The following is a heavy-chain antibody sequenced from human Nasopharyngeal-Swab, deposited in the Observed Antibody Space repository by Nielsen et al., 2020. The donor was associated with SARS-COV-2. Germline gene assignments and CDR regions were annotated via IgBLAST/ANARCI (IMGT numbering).Heavy chain of an antibody. CDR2: INHSGST. D-gene: IGHD2-21*02. Sequence: SETLSLTCAVYGGSFSGYYWSWIRQPPGKGLEWIGEINHSGSTNYNPSLKSRVTISVDTSKNQFSLKLSSVTAADTAVYYCARGTGDGDIVVVTAITRGAFDIWGQGTMVTVSS. J-gene: IGHJ3*02. V-gene: IGHV4-34*01. CDR3: ARGTGDGDIVVVTAITRGAFDI. CDR1: GGSFSGYY.